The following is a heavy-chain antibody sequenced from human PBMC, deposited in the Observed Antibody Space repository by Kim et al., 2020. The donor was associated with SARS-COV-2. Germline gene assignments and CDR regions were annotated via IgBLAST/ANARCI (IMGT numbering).Heavy chain of an antibody. CDR1: GGSFSGYY. CDR3: ARWAVDTAMVTFLDY. J-gene: IGHJ4*02. CDR2: INHSGST. D-gene: IGHD5-18*01. Sequence: SETLSLTCAVYGGSFSGYYWSWIRQPPGRGLEWIGEINHSGSTNYNPSLKSRVTISVDTSKNQFSLKLSSVTAADTAVYYCARWAVDTAMVTFLDYWGQGTLVTVSS. V-gene: IGHV4-34*01.